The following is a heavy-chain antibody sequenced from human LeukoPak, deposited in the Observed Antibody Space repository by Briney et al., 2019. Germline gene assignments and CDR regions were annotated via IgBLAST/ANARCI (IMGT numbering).Heavy chain of an antibody. Sequence: GGSLRLSCEASGFTFSTYTMNWVRQAPGKGLEWVSLISSSGFTEYADSVKGRFTISRDNAKNSLYLQMTSLRAEDTAMYYCARVAVQLERRRGWFDPWGQGTLVTVSS. D-gene: IGHD1-1*01. CDR2: ISSSGFT. V-gene: IGHV3-21*01. CDR3: ARVAVQLERRRGWFDP. J-gene: IGHJ5*02. CDR1: GFTFSTYT.